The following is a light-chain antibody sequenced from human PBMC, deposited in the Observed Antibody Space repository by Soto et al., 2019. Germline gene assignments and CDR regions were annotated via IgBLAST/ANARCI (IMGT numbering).Light chain of an antibody. CDR3: QQYDSPPRT. V-gene: IGKV1-39*01. J-gene: IGKJ1*01. Sequence: VQMNKSASPLTATVGDRVTITCRASQSISSYLHWYQQKPGKAPKLLIYAAFSLQTGVPSRFSGSGSGTDFTFTIISLQPEDSATYYCQQYDSPPRTFGQGSNV. CDR1: QSISSY. CDR2: AAF.